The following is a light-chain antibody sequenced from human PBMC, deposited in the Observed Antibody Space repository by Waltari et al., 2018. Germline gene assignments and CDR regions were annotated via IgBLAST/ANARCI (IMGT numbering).Light chain of an antibody. J-gene: IGLJ2*01. CDR3: AAWDDSLSGLVV. CDR1: SSIIALTY. CDR2: RNN. V-gene: IGLV1-47*01. Sequence: QSGLTQPPSASGTPGQTVTISCSGSSSIIALTYVYWYQQLPGTAPKLLIFRNNQRPPGVPDRFSASKSDTSASLAVSGLRSEDEAHYYCAAWDDSLSGLVVFGGGTKLTVL.